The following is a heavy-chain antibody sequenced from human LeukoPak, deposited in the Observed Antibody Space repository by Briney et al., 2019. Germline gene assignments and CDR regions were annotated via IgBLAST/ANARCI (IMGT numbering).Heavy chain of an antibody. V-gene: IGHV4-61*02. D-gene: IGHD6-6*01. CDR1: GGSISSGSYY. J-gene: IGHJ5*02. CDR2: IYTSGST. CDR3: ARVVVGQLVRWFDP. Sequence: SQTLSLTCTVSGGSISSGSYYWSWIRQPAGKGLEWIVRIYTSGSTNYNPSLKSRLTISVDTSKNQFSLKLSSVTAADTAVYYCARVVVGQLVRWFDPWGQGTLVTVSS.